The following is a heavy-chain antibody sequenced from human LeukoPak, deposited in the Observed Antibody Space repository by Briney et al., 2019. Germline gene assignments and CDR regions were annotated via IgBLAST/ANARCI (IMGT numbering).Heavy chain of an antibody. J-gene: IGHJ5*02. CDR3: ARVSRYGSGRRSDTSHRTYRWFDP. Sequence: PSETLSLTCAVHVGSLRGYYWSWIPEPPGKGLEWIGEINHSGSTNYNPSLKSRVTISVDTSKNQFSLKLSSVTAADTAVYYCARVSRYGSGRRSDTSHRTYRWFDPWGQGTLVTVSS. V-gene: IGHV4-34*01. CDR2: INHSGST. D-gene: IGHD3-10*01. CDR1: VGSLRGYY.